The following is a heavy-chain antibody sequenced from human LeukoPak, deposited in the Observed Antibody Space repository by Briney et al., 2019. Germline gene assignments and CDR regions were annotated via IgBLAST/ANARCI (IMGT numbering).Heavy chain of an antibody. CDR2: IIPIFGTA. Sequence: SVKVSCKASGGTFSSYAISWVRQAPGQGLEWMGGIIPIFGTANYAQKFQGRVTITADKSTSTAYMELSSLRSEDTAVYYCGGIKCYYGSGTFDNWGQGTLVTVSS. CDR1: GGTFSSYA. D-gene: IGHD3-10*01. J-gene: IGHJ4*02. CDR3: GGIKCYYGSGTFDN. V-gene: IGHV1-69*06.